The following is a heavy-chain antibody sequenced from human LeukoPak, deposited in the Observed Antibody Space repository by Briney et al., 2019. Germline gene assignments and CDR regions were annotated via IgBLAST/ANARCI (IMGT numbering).Heavy chain of an antibody. V-gene: IGHV5-51*01. J-gene: IGHJ4*02. D-gene: IGHD6-19*01. CDR2: IYPRDSNT. Sequence: GESLKISCKGSGYSFSTYWIGWVRQMPGKGLEWMGIIYPRDSNTIYSPSFQGQVTISADKSISTAYLQWSSLKASDTAMYYCARIGVAVSGRLDYWGQGTLVTVSS. CDR3: ARIGVAVSGRLDY. CDR1: GYSFSTYW.